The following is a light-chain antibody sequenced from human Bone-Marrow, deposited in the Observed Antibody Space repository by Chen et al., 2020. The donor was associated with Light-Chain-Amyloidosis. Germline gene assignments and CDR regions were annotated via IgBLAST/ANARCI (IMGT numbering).Light chain of an antibody. CDR3: QVWDRSSDRPV. J-gene: IGLJ3*02. CDR2: DDS. V-gene: IGLV3-21*02. CDR1: NIGSTS. Sequence: SYVLTQPSSVSVAPGQTATIACGGNNIGSTSVHWYQQTPGQAPLLVVYDDSDRPSGIPERLSGSNSRNTATLTSSRDEAGDEADYYCQVWDRSSDRPVFGGGTKLTVL.